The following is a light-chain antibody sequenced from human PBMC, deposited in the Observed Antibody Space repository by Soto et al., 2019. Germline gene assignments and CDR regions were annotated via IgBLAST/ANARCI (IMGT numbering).Light chain of an antibody. CDR3: QQLYSYPYT. CDR1: QGISTY. CDR2: VAS. J-gene: IGKJ2*01. V-gene: IGKV1-9*01. Sequence: DIQLTQSPSFLSASVGDRVTITCRASQGISTYLAWYQQKSGKAPKLLLYVASTLQSGVPSRFSGSGSGTEFTVTISSLQPEDLATYYCQQLYSYPYTFGQGTKLEI.